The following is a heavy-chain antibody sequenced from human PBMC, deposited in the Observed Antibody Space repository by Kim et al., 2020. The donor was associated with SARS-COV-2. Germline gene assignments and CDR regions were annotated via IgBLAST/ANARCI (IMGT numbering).Heavy chain of an antibody. D-gene: IGHD6-13*01. CDR3: AKVVWGATACTNF. J-gene: IGHJ4*02. Sequence: YADSVKGRFTISRDDSTNTLYLQMSSLRVEDTAVYYCAKVVWGATACTNFWGQGILVTVSS. V-gene: IGHV3-23*01.